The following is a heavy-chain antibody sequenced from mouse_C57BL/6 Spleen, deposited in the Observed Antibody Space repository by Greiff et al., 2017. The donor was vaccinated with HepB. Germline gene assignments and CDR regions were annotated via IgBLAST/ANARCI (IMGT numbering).Heavy chain of an antibody. J-gene: IGHJ2*01. CDR1: GYTFTDYN. V-gene: IGHV1-22*01. CDR2: INPNNGGT. D-gene: IGHD2-5*01. Sequence: EVQLQQSGPELVKPGASVKMSCTASGYTFTDYNMHWVKQSHGKSLEWIGYINPNNGGTSYNQKFKGKATLTVNKSSSTAYMELRSLTSEDSAVYYCARDHYSNPYYFDYWGQGTTLTVSS. CDR3: ARDHYSNPYYFDY.